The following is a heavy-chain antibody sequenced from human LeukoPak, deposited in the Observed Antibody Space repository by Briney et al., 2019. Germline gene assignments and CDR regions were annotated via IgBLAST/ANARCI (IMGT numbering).Heavy chain of an antibody. V-gene: IGHV4-38-2*02. Sequence: ASETLSLTCTVSGYSITSASYWGWIRQPPGKGLEWIANVYHRGTTYYNPSLKRRLTISVDTSKNHFSLRLSSLSAADTAIYYCARFADTNYAAFDIWGQGTLVTVSS. D-gene: IGHD4-11*01. CDR2: VYHRGTT. J-gene: IGHJ3*02. CDR1: GYSITSASY. CDR3: ARFADTNYAAFDI.